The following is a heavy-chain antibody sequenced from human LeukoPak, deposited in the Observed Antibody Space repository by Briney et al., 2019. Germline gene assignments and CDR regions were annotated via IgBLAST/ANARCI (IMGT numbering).Heavy chain of an antibody. CDR2: INTDGKVG. CDR1: GFTFSSYW. D-gene: IGHD3-22*01. J-gene: IGHJ3*02. CDR3: ATDFTMIVVGPFAFDI. V-gene: IGHV3-74*01. Sequence: PGGSLRLSCAASGFTFSSYWMHWVRQAPGKGLVWVSRINTDGKVGNYADSVKGRFTISRDNAKNTLYLQMSSLRSEDTAVYYCATDFTMIVVGPFAFDIWGQGTMVTVSS.